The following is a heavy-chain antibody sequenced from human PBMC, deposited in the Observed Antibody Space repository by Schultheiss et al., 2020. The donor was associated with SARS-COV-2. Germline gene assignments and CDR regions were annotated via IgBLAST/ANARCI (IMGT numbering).Heavy chain of an antibody. Sequence: GGSLRLSCAASGFTFSDYYVSWIRQAPGKGLEWVAVISSDGTNKYYADSVKGRFTVSRDNSRNTVYLQMNSLRAEDTAMYYCSREKAADYTQDYWGQGALVTVSS. V-gene: IGHV3-30*04. CDR3: SREKAADYTQDY. CDR1: GFTFSDYY. J-gene: IGHJ4*02. D-gene: IGHD4-11*01. CDR2: ISSDGTNK.